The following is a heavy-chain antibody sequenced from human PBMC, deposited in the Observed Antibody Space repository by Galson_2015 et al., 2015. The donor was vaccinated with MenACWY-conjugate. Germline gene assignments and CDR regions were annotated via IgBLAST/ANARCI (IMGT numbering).Heavy chain of an antibody. CDR3: VKAWYSRDWYSLYNFLFQH. J-gene: IGHJ1*01. CDR2: ISPSGSNT. D-gene: IGHD6-19*01. CDR1: GFVFSSYT. Sequence: LRLSCAASGFVFSSYTLHWVRQAPGEGLECISTISPSGSNTFYADSAKGRFSISRDNSKTTVYLHMSSLRPEDTAVYYCVKAWYSRDWYSLYNFLFQHWGQGTQVIVSS. V-gene: IGHV3-64D*09.